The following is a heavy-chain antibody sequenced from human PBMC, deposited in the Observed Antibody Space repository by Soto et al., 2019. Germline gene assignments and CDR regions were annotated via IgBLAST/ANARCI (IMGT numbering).Heavy chain of an antibody. CDR2: ISTYSGDT. CDR1: GYTFFTYD. J-gene: IGHJ5*02. Sequence: ASVKVSCKASGYTFFTYDISWVRQAPGQGLEWMGWISTYSGDTKYAPKFQGRVTMTTDTSTTTAYLELRSLRSDDTAVYYCARHHGPTTSENWFDPWGQGTLVTVSS. CDR3: ARHHGPTTSENWFDP. V-gene: IGHV1-18*01. D-gene: IGHD5-12*01.